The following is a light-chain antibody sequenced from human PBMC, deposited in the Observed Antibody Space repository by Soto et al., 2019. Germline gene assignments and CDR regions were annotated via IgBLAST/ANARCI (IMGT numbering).Light chain of an antibody. CDR3: QQYGSSPRT. J-gene: IGKJ1*01. V-gene: IGKV3-20*01. CDR2: GAS. CDR1: QSVSSSY. Sequence: ETVLAQSPGTLSLSPGERATLSCRASQSVSSSYLAWYQQKPGQAPRLLIYGASSRATGIPDRFSGSGSGTDFTLTISRLEPEDFAVNYCQQYGSSPRTFGQGTKVDIK.